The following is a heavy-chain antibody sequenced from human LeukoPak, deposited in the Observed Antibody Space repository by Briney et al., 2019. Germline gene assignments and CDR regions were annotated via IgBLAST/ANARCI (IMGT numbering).Heavy chain of an antibody. J-gene: IGHJ4*02. Sequence: GGSLRLSCAASGFTFSSYDMHWVRQAPGKGLEWVAVISYGGSNKYYADSVKGRFTISRDNSKNTLYLQLNSLRAEDTAVYYCAKDLPFLYSSSWYRPANDYWGQGTLVTVSS. CDR3: AKDLPFLYSSSWYRPANDY. V-gene: IGHV3-30*18. CDR2: ISYGGSNK. CDR1: GFTFSSYD. D-gene: IGHD6-13*01.